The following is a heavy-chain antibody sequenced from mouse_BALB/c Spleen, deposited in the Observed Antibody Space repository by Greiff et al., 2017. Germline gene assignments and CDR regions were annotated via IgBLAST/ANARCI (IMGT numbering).Heavy chain of an antibody. Sequence: LVESGAELARPGASVKMSCKASGYTFTSYTMHWVKQRPGQGLEWIGYINPSSGYTNYNQKFKDKATLTADKSSSTAYMQLSSLTSEDSAVYYCARERYYAMDYWGQGTSVTVSS. V-gene: IGHV1-4*01. CDR3: ARERYYAMDY. J-gene: IGHJ4*01. CDR2: INPSSGYT. CDR1: GYTFTSYT.